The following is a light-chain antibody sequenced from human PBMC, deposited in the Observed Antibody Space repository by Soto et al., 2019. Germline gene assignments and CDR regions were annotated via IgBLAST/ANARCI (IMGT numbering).Light chain of an antibody. CDR2: KVT. J-gene: IGLJ1*01. V-gene: IGLV2-14*01. CDR3: CSYTGSSNYV. CDR1: SSDVGGYNY. Sequence: QSVLTQPASVSGSPGQSITISCTGTSSDVGGYNYVSWSPQHPGKAHKLMIYKVTNRPSGVSNRFSGSRSGNTASLTISGLQAEDEADYYCCSYTGSSNYVFGTGTKVTV.